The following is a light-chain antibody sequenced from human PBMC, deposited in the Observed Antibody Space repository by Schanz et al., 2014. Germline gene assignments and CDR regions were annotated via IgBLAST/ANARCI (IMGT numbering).Light chain of an antibody. CDR2: GVS. V-gene: IGKV3-20*01. CDR3: QHYSMSPL. J-gene: IGKJ1*01. Sequence: EIVMTQSPATLSVSPGERASLSCRASQSVSSNYLAWYQQKRGQAPRLLIYGVSSRATGIPDRFSGSGSGTDFTLTISRLEPEDFAVYYCQHYSMSPLFGQGTKVEIK. CDR1: QSVSSNY.